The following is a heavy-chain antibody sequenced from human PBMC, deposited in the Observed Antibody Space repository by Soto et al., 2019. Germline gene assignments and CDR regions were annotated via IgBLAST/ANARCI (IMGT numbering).Heavy chain of an antibody. Sequence: SETLSFTCNVSGGDLSSGTYYWRWIRQPPGKGLEWMDHIYFTGSTNYKPSLKRRVTMSLDTSRNQSSLKLGSVAAADTAVYYCTRGPPRVRWFDPWGRGTLVTVSS. V-gene: IGHV4-61*01. CDR2: IYFTGST. CDR1: GGDLSSGTYY. CDR3: TRGPPRVRWFDP. J-gene: IGHJ5*02.